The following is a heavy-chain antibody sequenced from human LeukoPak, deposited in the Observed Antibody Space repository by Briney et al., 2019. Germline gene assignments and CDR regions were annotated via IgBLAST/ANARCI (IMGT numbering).Heavy chain of an antibody. CDR2: IRYDGSNK. D-gene: IGHD2-15*01. V-gene: IGHV3-30*02. Sequence: GGSLRLSCAASGFTFSSYGMHWVGQAPGKGLEWVAFIRYDGSNKYYADSVKGRFTISRDNSKNTLYLQMNSLRAEDTAVYYCAKSPHQYCSGGSCYLGWFDPWGQGTLVTVSS. CDR1: GFTFSSYG. CDR3: AKSPHQYCSGGSCYLGWFDP. J-gene: IGHJ5*02.